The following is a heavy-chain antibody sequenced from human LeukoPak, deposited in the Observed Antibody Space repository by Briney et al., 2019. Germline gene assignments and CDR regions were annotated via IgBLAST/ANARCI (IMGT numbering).Heavy chain of an antibody. CDR1: GYSLTELS. Sequence: ASVTVSCKVSGYSLTELSMHWVRQAPGKGLEWMGGFDPEDGETIYAQKFQGRVTMTEDTSTDTAYMELSSLRSEDTAVYYCATFFRFEDHVWRSYRPPSFDYWGPGTLVTVSS. CDR3: ATFFRFEDHVWRSYRPPSFDY. J-gene: IGHJ4*02. V-gene: IGHV1-24*01. D-gene: IGHD3-16*02. CDR2: FDPEDGET.